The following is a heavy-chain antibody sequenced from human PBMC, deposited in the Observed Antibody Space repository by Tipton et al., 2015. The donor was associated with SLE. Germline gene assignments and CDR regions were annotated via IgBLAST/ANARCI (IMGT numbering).Heavy chain of an antibody. J-gene: IGHJ4*02. V-gene: IGHV4-59*01. D-gene: IGHD4-11*01. CDR1: GGSISSYY. CDR3: ARGAGPTVNFDH. Sequence: LRLSCTVSGGSISSYYWSWIRQPPGKGLEWIGYIYYSGSTNYNPSLKSRVTISVDTSKNQFSLKLSSVTAADTAVYYCARGAGPTVNFDHWGQGTLVTVPS. CDR2: IYYSGST.